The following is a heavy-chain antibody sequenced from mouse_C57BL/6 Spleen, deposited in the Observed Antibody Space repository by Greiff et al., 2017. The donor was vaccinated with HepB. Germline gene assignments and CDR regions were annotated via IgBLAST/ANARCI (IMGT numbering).Heavy chain of an antibody. J-gene: IGHJ2*01. V-gene: IGHV14-3*01. CDR3: ASITGRGGYYFDY. D-gene: IGHD4-1*01. Sequence: EVKLQESVAELVRPGASVKLSCTASGFNIKNTYMHWVKQRPEQGLEWIGRIDPANGNTKYAPKFQGKATITADTSSNTAYLQLSSLTSEDTAIYYCASITGRGGYYFDYWGQGTTLTVSS. CDR1: GFNIKNTY. CDR2: IDPANGNT.